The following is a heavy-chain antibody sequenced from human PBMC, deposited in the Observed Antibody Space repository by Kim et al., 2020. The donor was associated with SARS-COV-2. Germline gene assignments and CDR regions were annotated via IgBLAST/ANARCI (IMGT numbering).Heavy chain of an antibody. J-gene: IGHJ4*02. V-gene: IGHV4-30-2*01. D-gene: IGHD4-4*01. CDR2: T. Sequence: TYYNPSLKSRATISMDRSKNQFSLILTSVTAPDTAVYYCTRGPYSDYFDYWGQGTLVTVSS. CDR3: TRGPYSDYFDY.